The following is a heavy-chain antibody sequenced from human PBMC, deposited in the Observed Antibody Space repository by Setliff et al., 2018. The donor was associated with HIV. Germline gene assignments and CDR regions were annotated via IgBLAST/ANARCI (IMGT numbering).Heavy chain of an antibody. V-gene: IGHV1-18*01. CDR2: ISAYNGNT. J-gene: IGHJ3*02. D-gene: IGHD3-3*01. CDR1: GGTFSSYG. Sequence: ASVKVSCKASGGTFSSYGITWVRQAPGQGVEWMGWISAYNGNTNYAQKLQGGVTMTTDTSTSTAYMELRSLRSDDTAVYYCARGYYNFWSGYYDSRFPNPIDAFDIWGQGTMVTVSS. CDR3: ARGYYNFWSGYYDSRFPNPIDAFDI.